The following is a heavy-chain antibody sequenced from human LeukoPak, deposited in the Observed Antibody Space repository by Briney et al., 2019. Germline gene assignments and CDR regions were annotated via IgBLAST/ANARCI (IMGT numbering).Heavy chain of an antibody. J-gene: IGHJ4*02. Sequence: PSETLSLTCTVSGGSISSSVHYWVWIRQPPGKGLEWIGSIYYSGITYYNASLKSRVTISVDTSKNQFSLKVRSVTAADTAVYYCARGVPYSGSNFDYWGQGTLVTVSS. CDR2: IYYSGIT. CDR1: GGSISSSVHY. CDR3: ARGVPYSGSNFDY. D-gene: IGHD1-26*01. V-gene: IGHV4-39*01.